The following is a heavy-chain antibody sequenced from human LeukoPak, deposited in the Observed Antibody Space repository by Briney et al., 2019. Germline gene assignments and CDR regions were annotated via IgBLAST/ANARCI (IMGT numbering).Heavy chain of an antibody. J-gene: IGHJ4*02. CDR1: GGSISSYY. D-gene: IGHD3-10*01. CDR2: IYYSGST. V-gene: IGHV4-59*01. Sequence: SETLSLTCTVSGGSISSYYWSWIRQPPGKGLEWIGYIYYSGSTNYDPSLKSRVTISVDTSKNQFSLKLSSVTAADTAVYYCARVTYGSGSYYFDYWGQGTLVTVSS. CDR3: ARVTYGSGSYYFDY.